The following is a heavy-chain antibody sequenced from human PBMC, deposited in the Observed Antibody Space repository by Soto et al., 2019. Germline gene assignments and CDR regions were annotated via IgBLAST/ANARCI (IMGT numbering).Heavy chain of an antibody. D-gene: IGHD2-21*02. CDR2: IIPIFGTA. CDR1: GGAFISYS. CDR3: ARDLFYGGNSAYYGMDV. J-gene: IGHJ6*02. V-gene: IGHV1-69*13. Sequence: SVNVSFKSSGGAFISYSISWVRQAPGQGLEWMGGIIPIFGTANYAQKFQGRVTITADESTSTAYMELSSLRSEDTAVYYCARDLFYGGNSAYYGMDVWGQGTTVTVSS.